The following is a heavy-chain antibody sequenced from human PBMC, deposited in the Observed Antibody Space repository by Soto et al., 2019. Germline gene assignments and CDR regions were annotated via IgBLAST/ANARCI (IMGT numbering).Heavy chain of an antibody. D-gene: IGHD6-13*01. CDR1: GYSFTSYW. V-gene: IGHV5-51*01. CDR2: IYPGDSDT. Sequence: LGESLKISCKGSGYSFTSYWIGWVRQMPWKGLEWMGIIYPGDSDTRYSPSFQGQVTISADKSISTAYLQWSSLKASDTAMYYCARTAAAGKYYYGVDVWGQGTTVTVSS. J-gene: IGHJ6*02. CDR3: ARTAAAGKYYYGVDV.